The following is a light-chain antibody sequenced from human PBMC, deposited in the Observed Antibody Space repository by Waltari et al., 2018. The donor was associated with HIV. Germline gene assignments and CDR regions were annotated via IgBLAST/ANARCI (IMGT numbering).Light chain of an antibody. Sequence: QSVLTQPPSASGTPGQRVTISCSGGSSNIGSNAVSWYQQLPGTAPKLPIYSDNQRPSGVPDRFSGSKSGTSASLAISGLQSEDEADYHCAGWDDSVDGPVFGGGTILTVL. CDR3: AGWDDSVDGPV. J-gene: IGLJ3*02. V-gene: IGLV1-44*01. CDR2: SDN. CDR1: SSNIGSNA.